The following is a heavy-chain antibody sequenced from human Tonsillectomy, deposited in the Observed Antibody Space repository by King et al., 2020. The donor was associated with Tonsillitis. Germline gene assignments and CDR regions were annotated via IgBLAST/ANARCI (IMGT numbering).Heavy chain of an antibody. CDR3: ARGLVGYCSSTSCHHFDY. CDR2: IWYYGSNK. V-gene: IGHV3-33*01. CDR1: GCTFSSYG. J-gene: IGHJ4*02. D-gene: IGHD2-2*01. Sequence: HVQLVESGGVVVQPGRSLRLSCVASGCTFSSYGMHWVRQAPGKGVEWVAFIWYYGSNKYYADSVKGRFTISRDNSKNTLYLQMNSLRAEDTAVYYCARGLVGYCSSTSCHHFDYWGQGTLVTVSS.